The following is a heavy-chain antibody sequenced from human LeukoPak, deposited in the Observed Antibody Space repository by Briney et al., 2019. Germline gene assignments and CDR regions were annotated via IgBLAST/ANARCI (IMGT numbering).Heavy chain of an antibody. CDR1: GYSFTSYW. J-gene: IGHJ3*02. D-gene: IGHD3-22*01. CDR2: IYPGDSDT. Sequence: GESLKISCKGSGYSFTSYWIAWVRQMPGKGLEWMGIIYPGDSDTRYSPSFQGQVTISVDKSISTAYLQWSSLKASDTAMYYCARQGNYYDSSGYKAGAFDIWGQGTMVTVSS. V-gene: IGHV5-51*01. CDR3: ARQGNYYDSSGYKAGAFDI.